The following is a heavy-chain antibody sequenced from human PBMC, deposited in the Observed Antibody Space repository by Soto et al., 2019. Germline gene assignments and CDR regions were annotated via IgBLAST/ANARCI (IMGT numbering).Heavy chain of an antibody. CDR2: INHSGST. J-gene: IGHJ4*02. V-gene: IGHV4-38-2*01. Sequence: PSETLSLTCAVSGYSISGGYYWGWIRQPPGKGLEWIGSINHSGSTYYNPSLKSRVTISVDTSKNQFSLKLSSVTAADTAVYYCARLVGGTTIDYWGQGTLVNVSS. D-gene: IGHD1-26*01. CDR3: ARLVGGTTIDY. CDR1: GYSISGGYY.